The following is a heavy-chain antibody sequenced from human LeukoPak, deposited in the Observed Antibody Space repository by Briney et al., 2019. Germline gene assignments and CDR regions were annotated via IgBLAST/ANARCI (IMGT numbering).Heavy chain of an antibody. J-gene: IGHJ4*02. D-gene: IGHD6-13*01. V-gene: IGHV3-9*01. CDR1: GFTFDDYA. Sequence: GGSLRLSCAASGFTFDDYAMHWVRQAPGKGLVWVSGISWNSGSIGYADSVKGRFTISRDNAKNSLYLQMNSLRAEDTALYYCANLRIAAAGGYWGQGTLVTVSS. CDR2: ISWNSGSI. CDR3: ANLRIAAAGGY.